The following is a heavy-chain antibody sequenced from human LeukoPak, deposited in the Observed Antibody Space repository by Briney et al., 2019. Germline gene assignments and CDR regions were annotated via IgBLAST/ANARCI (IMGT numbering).Heavy chain of an antibody. J-gene: IGHJ5*02. CDR2: ISGSGGST. Sequence: GGSLRLSCAASGFTFSSYAMSWVRQTPGKGLEWVAAISGSGGSTYYADSVKGRFTISRDNSKNTLYLQMNSLRAEDTAVYYCAKTGYSSSWYWFDPWGQGTLVTVSS. CDR1: GFTFSSYA. V-gene: IGHV3-23*01. CDR3: AKTGYSSSWYWFDP. D-gene: IGHD6-13*01.